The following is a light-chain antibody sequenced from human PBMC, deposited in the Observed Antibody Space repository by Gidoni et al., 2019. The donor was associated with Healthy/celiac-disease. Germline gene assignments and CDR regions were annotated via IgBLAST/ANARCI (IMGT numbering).Light chain of an antibody. Sequence: DIQITQAPSSLSASVGDRVTITCRASQSISSYLNWYQQKPGKAPKLLIYAASSLQSGVPSRFSGSGSRTDFTLTISSLQPEDFATYYCQQSYSTLCTFGQGTKVEIK. CDR3: QQSYSTLCT. CDR2: AAS. V-gene: IGKV1-39*01. J-gene: IGKJ1*01. CDR1: QSISSY.